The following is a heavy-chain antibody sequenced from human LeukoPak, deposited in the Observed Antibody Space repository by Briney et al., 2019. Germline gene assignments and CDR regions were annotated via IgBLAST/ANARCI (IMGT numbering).Heavy chain of an antibody. J-gene: IGHJ6*02. CDR1: GFTFSDYW. CDR2: INSDGGTS. CDR3: TRVDIRGYRSFYHYYGMDV. D-gene: IGHD3-22*01. Sequence: GGSLRLSCVASGFTFSDYWMHWVRQVPGKGLVWVSRINSDGGTSNYADSVKGRFTISRDNATHTVYLQMNSLRGEDAAVYYCTRVDIRGYRSFYHYYGMDVWGQGTTVTVSS. V-gene: IGHV3-74*01.